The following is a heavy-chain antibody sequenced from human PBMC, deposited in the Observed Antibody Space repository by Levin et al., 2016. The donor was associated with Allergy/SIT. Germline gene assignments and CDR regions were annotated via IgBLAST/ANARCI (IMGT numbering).Heavy chain of an antibody. CDR2: ISAYNGNT. CDR3: ARDSGIAVAGIYYYYGMDV. V-gene: IGHV1-18*01. D-gene: IGHD6-19*01. Sequence: WVRQAPGQGLEWMGWISAYNGNTNYAQKLQGRVTMTTDTSTSTAYMELRSLRSDDTAVYYCARDSGIAVAGIYYYYGMDVWGQGTTVTVSS. J-gene: IGHJ6*02.